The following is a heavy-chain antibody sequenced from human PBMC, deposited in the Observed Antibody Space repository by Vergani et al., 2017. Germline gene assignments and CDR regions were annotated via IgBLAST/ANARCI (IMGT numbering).Heavy chain of an antibody. CDR3: ARDIMITFGEVNRFDY. Sequence: QVQLVQSGAEVKKPGASVKVSCKATGYNFIGYYMNWVRQAPGQGLEWMGWINPNSGGTNYAQKFQGRVTMTRDTSTSTAHMELSRLRSDDTAVFYCARDIMITFGEVNRFDYWGQGTLVTVSS. CDR2: INPNSGGT. CDR1: GYNFIGYY. J-gene: IGHJ4*02. D-gene: IGHD3-16*01. V-gene: IGHV1-2*02.